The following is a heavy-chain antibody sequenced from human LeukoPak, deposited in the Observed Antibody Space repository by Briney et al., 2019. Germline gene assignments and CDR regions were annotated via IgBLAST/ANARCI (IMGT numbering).Heavy chain of an antibody. V-gene: IGHV3-23*01. CDR1: GFTFSSYA. D-gene: IGHD2-15*01. Sequence: PGGSLRLSRAASGFTFSSYAMSWVRQAPAKGLEWVSTISGSGFSTYYADSVKGRFTISRDNSKNTLFLQMNSLRAEDTAVYYCAKATCGSCYFIDYWGQGTLVTVSS. CDR2: ISGSGFST. CDR3: AKATCGSCYFIDY. J-gene: IGHJ4*02.